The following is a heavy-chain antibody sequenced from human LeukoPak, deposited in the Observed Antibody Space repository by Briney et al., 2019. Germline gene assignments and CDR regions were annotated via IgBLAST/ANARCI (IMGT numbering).Heavy chain of an antibody. CDR1: GYTFTGYY. CDR3: AREILGYSGYDSRAFDI. CDR2: INPNSGDT. Sequence: ASVKVSCKASGYTFTGYYMHWVRQAPGQGLEWMGWINPNSGDTNYAQKFQGWVTMTRDTSISTAYMELSRLRSDDTAVYYCAREILGYSGYDSRAFDIWGQGTMVTVSS. D-gene: IGHD5-12*01. V-gene: IGHV1-2*04. J-gene: IGHJ3*02.